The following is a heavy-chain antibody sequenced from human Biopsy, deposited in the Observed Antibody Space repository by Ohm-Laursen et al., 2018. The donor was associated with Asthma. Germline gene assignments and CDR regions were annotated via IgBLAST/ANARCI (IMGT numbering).Heavy chain of an antibody. D-gene: IGHD3-16*01. Sequence: TLSLTCPVTGGSISSGAYYWSWVRQPPGKGLEWIGYIYYVGSTYYNPSLKSQVAISLDTSKNQFSLKLSSVTAADTAVYFCARRGGVRRYFDYWGQGTLVTVSS. V-gene: IGHV4-30-4*01. CDR2: IYYVGST. CDR3: ARRGGVRRYFDY. CDR1: GGSISSGAYY. J-gene: IGHJ4*02.